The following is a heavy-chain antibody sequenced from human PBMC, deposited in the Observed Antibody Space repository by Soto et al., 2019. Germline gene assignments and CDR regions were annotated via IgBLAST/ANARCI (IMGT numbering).Heavy chain of an antibody. J-gene: IGHJ4*02. Sequence: GGSLRLSCAASGLTFSSYAMSWVRQAPGKGLEWVSAISGSGGSTYYADSVKGRFTISRDNSKNTLYLQMNSLRAEDTALYYCAKDMGLLWFGELLQRFDYWGQGTLVTVSS. D-gene: IGHD3-10*01. CDR3: AKDMGLLWFGELLQRFDY. V-gene: IGHV3-23*01. CDR2: ISGSGGST. CDR1: GLTFSSYA.